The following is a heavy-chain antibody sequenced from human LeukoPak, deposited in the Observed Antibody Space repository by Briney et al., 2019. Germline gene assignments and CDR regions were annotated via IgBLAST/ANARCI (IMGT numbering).Heavy chain of an antibody. Sequence: SETLSLTCTVSGGSISSGSYYWSWIRQPAGKGLEWIGRIYTSGSTNYNPSLKSRVTISVDTSKNQCSLKLSSVTAADTAVYYCARVSSGYSSSWYPSYFGYWGQGTLVTVSS. V-gene: IGHV4-61*02. D-gene: IGHD6-13*01. J-gene: IGHJ4*02. CDR1: GGSISSGSYY. CDR2: IYTSGST. CDR3: ARVSSGYSSSWYPSYFGY.